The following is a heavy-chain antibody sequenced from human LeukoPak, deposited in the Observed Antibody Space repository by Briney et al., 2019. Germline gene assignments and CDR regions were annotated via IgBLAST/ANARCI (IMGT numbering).Heavy chain of an antibody. CDR2: IKIKIDGGTT. CDR1: GFIFSNAW. CDR3: TTSFWSGYYSDAFDI. D-gene: IGHD3-3*01. V-gene: IGHV3-15*01. Sequence: GGSLRLSCAASGFIFSNAWMSWVRQAPGKGLEWVGRIKIKIDGGTTDYAAPVKGRFTISREDSKNTLYLQMNSLKTEDTAVYYCTTSFWSGYYSDAFDIWGQGTMVTVSS. J-gene: IGHJ3*02.